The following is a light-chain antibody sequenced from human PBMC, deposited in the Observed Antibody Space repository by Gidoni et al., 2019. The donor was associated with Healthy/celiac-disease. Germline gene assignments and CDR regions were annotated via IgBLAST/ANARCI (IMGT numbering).Light chain of an antibody. V-gene: IGKV3-11*01. Sequence: EIVLTQSPATLSLSPGERATLSCRASQSVSSYLAWYQQKPGQAPRLLIYDASNRATGIPARFSGSGSGTDFTLTISSLEPEDFAVYSCQQRSNWPHSLGFXGXTKVEIK. CDR1: QSVSSY. CDR2: DAS. J-gene: IGKJ4*01. CDR3: QQRSNWPHSLG.